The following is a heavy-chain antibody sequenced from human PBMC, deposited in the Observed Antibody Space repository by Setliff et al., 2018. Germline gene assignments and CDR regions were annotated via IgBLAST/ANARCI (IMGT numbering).Heavy chain of an antibody. D-gene: IGHD5-18*01. V-gene: IGHV3-13*01. Sequence: QPGGSLRLSCAASGFTFSKYDMHWVRQVIVKGLEWVSGVGSAGDTYYAESVRGRFTISRDNAKNSLYLQMNSLRAADTAVYYCARDRGRQLGYTGDAFDIWGQGTMVTVSS. CDR3: ARDRGRQLGYTGDAFDI. J-gene: IGHJ3*02. CDR1: GFTFSKYD. CDR2: VGSAGDT.